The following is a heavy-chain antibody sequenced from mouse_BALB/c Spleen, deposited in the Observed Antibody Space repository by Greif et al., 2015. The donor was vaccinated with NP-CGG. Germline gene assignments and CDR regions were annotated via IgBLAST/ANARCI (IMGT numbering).Heavy chain of an antibody. D-gene: IGHD2-14*01. CDR2: ISSGGST. CDR1: GFTFSSYA. J-gene: IGHJ4*01. CDR3: ARDRYDAMDY. V-gene: IGHV5-6-5*01. Sequence: EVNVVESGGGLVKPGGSLKLSCAASGFTFSSYAMSWVRQTPEKRLEWVASISSGGSTYYPDSVKGRFTISRDNARNILYLQMSSLRSEDTAMYYCARDRYDAMDYWGQGTSVTVSS.